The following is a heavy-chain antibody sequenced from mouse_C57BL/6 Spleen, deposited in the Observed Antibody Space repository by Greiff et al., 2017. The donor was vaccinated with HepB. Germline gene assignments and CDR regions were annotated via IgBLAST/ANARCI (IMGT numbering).Heavy chain of an antibody. Sequence: VMLVESGPGLVAPSQSLSITCTVSGFSLTSYGVHWVRQPPGKGLEWLVVIWSDGSTTYNSALKSRLSISKDKSKSQVFLKMNSLQTDDTAMYYCARQRTAQALYYYAMDYWGQGTSVTVSS. CDR3: ARQRTAQALYYYAMDY. D-gene: IGHD3-2*02. V-gene: IGHV2-6-1*01. CDR1: GFSLTSYG. CDR2: IWSDGST. J-gene: IGHJ4*01.